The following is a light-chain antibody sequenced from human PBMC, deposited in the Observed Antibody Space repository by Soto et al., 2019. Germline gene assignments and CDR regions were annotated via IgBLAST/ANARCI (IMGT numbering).Light chain of an antibody. V-gene: IGKV1-39*01. CDR2: AAS. CDR1: LGISTY. J-gene: IGKJ4*01. Sequence: DIQMTQSPSALSASVGDRVTITCRASLGISTYLSWYQKRPGQAPKLLIYAASSLQSGVPSRFSGSGSGTDFTLTISSLQPEDIAAYYCQQNYNYPLTFGGGTKVEIK. CDR3: QQNYNYPLT.